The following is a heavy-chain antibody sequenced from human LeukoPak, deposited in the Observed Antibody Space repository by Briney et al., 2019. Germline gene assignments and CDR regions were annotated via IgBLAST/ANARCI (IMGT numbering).Heavy chain of an antibody. J-gene: IGHJ4*02. D-gene: IGHD4-23*01. CDR1: GFTFSNAW. Sequence: GGSLRLSCAASGFTFSNAWMSWVRQAPGKGLEWVSYISSSGNTIYYADSVKGRFTISRDDAKNSLYLQMNSLRAEDTAVYYCAREAVAINYWGQGTLVTVSS. V-gene: IGHV3-11*04. CDR2: ISSSGNTI. CDR3: AREAVAINY.